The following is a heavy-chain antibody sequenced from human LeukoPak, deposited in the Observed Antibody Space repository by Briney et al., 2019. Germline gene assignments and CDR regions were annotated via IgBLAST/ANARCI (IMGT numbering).Heavy chain of an antibody. CDR1: GGSFSGYY. CDR2: INHSGST. Sequence: SETLSLTCAVYGGSFSGYYWSWIRQPPGKGLEWIGEINHSGSTNYNPSLKSRVTISVDTSKNQFSLKLSSVTAADTAVYYCARGRVSWFDHWGQGTLVTVSS. J-gene: IGHJ5*02. CDR3: ARGRVSWFDH. V-gene: IGHV4-34*01.